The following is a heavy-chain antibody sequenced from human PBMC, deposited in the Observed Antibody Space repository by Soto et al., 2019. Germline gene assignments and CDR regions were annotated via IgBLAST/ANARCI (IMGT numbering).Heavy chain of an antibody. J-gene: IGHJ6*02. CDR3: ARGGDRFDGMDV. CDR1: GFGFNGYY. CDR2: ISTAGDT. Sequence: PGGSLRLSCAASGFGFNGYYMHWVRQAPGKNLEWVAAISTAGDTYYLGSVKGRFTISREDAKNSLSPQMNSLRVGDTAVYYCARGGDRFDGMDVWGQGTTVTVSS. V-gene: IGHV3-13*01. D-gene: IGHD3-16*01.